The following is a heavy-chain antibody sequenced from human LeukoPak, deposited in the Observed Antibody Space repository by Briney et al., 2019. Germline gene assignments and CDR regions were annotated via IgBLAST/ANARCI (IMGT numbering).Heavy chain of an antibody. D-gene: IGHD3-3*01. Sequence: PAGSLRLSCAASGFTFTTYAMSWVRQAPGKGLEWISAISGSGGSTYYADSVKGRFTISRDNSKNTLYLQMNSLRAEDTALYYCAKDAKRNYDFWDRFDYWGQGTLVTVSS. CDR2: ISGSGGST. J-gene: IGHJ4*02. CDR1: GFTFTTYA. V-gene: IGHV3-23*01. CDR3: AKDAKRNYDFWDRFDY.